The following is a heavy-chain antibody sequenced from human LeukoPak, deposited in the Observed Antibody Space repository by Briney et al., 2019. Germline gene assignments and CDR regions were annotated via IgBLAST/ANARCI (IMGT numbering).Heavy chain of an antibody. V-gene: IGHV3-30-3*01. CDR1: GFTFSSYA. CDR3: ARGTPSSSGWLYYGMDV. D-gene: IGHD6-19*01. CDR2: ISYDGSNK. J-gene: IGHJ6*02. Sequence: PGGSLRLSCAASGFTFSSYAMSGVRQAPGKGLEGVAVISYDGSNKYYADSVKGRFTISRDNSKNTLYLQMNSLRAEDTAVYYCARGTPSSSGWLYYGMDVWGQGTTVTVSS.